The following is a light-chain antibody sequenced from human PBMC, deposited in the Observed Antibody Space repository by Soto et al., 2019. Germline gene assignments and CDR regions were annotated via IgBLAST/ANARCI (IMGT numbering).Light chain of an antibody. CDR1: QSVSRS. J-gene: IGKJ1*01. V-gene: IGKV3-15*01. CDR2: GAS. CDR3: QQYNNWPRT. Sequence: EIVMTQSPATLSVSPGERATLSCGASQSVSRSLAWYQQKPGQAPRLLIFGASIRATGIPARFSSSGSGTEFTLTISSLQSEDFALYFCQQYNNWPRTFGQGSKVEIK.